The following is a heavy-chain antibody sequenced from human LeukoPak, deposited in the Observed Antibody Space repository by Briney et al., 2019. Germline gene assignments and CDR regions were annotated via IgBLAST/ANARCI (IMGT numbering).Heavy chain of an antibody. J-gene: IGHJ4*02. Sequence: SETLSLTCTVSGGSISSYYWSWIRQPAGKGLEWIGRIYTSGSTYYNPSLKSRVTISVDTSKNQFSLKLSSVTAADTAVYYCAREVETLGDYAAYYFDYWGQGTLVTVSS. CDR3: AREVETLGDYAAYYFDY. D-gene: IGHD4-17*01. CDR2: IYTSGST. CDR1: GGSISSYY. V-gene: IGHV4-4*07.